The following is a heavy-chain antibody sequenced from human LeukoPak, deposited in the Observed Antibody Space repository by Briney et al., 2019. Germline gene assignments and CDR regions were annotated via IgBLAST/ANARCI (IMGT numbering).Heavy chain of an antibody. CDR1: GGSISSGGYF. Sequence: SETLSLTCTVSGGSISSGGYFWSWIRQHPGKGLEWIGYIYYSGSTYYNPSLKSRVTISVDTSKNQFSLKLSSVTAADTAVYYCARVGFHSGSSDWGQGTLVTVSS. D-gene: IGHD1-26*01. CDR2: IYYSGST. J-gene: IGHJ4*02. CDR3: ARVGFHSGSSD. V-gene: IGHV4-31*03.